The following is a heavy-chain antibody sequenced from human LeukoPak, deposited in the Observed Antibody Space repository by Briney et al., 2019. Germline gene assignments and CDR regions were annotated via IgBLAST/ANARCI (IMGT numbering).Heavy chain of an antibody. J-gene: IGHJ6*03. CDR3: ARDLIRFLEWLLIYYYYYMDV. CDR1: GYTFTGYY. V-gene: IGHV1-2*02. CDR2: INPNSGGT. Sequence: ASVKVSCTASGYTFTGYYMHWVRQAPGQGLEWMGWINPNSGGTNYAQKFQGRVTMTRDTSISTAYMELSRLRSDDTAVYYCARDLIRFLEWLLIYYYYYMDVWGKGTTVTVSS. D-gene: IGHD3-3*01.